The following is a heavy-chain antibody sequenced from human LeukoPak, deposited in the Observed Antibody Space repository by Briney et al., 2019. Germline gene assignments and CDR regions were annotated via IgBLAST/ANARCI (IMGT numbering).Heavy chain of an antibody. Sequence: GGSLRLSCAASGFTFSSYWMSWARQAPGKGLEWVANIKQDGSEKYYVDSVKGRFTISRDNAKNSLYLQMNSLRAEDTAVYYCARFIAVADTSWFDPWGQGTLVTVSS. V-gene: IGHV3-7*03. D-gene: IGHD6-19*01. CDR1: GFTFSSYW. CDR3: ARFIAVADTSWFDP. J-gene: IGHJ5*02. CDR2: IKQDGSEK.